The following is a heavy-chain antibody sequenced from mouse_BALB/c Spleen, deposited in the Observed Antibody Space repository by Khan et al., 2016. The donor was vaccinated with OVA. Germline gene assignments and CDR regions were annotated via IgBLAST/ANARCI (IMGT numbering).Heavy chain of an antibody. V-gene: IGHV3-2*02. CDR3: ARGNYYGDYFDY. J-gene: IGHJ2*01. Sequence: EVQLQESGPGLVKPSQSLSLTCTVTGYSITSVYAWNWIRQFPGNKLEWMGYISYSGVTSYTPSLKSRISITRDTSKNQFFLQLTSVTTEDTATYYCARGNYYGDYFDYWGQGTTLTVSS. CDR1: GYSITSVYA. D-gene: IGHD1-1*01. CDR2: ISYSGVT.